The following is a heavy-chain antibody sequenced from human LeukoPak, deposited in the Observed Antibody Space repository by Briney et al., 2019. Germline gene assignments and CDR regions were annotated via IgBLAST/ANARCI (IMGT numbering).Heavy chain of an antibody. CDR2: INPSGGST. J-gene: IGHJ4*02. Sequence: ASVKVSCKASGYTFTSYYMHWVRQAPGQGLEWMGIINPSGGSTSYAQKFQGRVTMTSDTSTSTVYLELSSLRSEDTAVYYCARFDLGDTAMGYYFDYWGQGTLVTVSS. CDR3: ARFDLGDTAMGYYFDY. V-gene: IGHV1-46*01. CDR1: GYTFTSYY. D-gene: IGHD5-18*01.